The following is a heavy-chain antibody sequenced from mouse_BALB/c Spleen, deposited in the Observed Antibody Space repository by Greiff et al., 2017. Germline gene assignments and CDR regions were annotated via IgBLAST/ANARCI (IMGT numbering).Heavy chain of an antibody. J-gene: IGHJ3*01. D-gene: IGHD2-14*01. CDR3: AREYYRYDGFAY. CDR2: ISSGGSYT. CDR1: GFTFSSYA. Sequence: EVQVVESGGGLVKPGGSLKLSCAASGFTFSSYALSWVRQSPEKRLEWVAEISSGGSYTYYPDTVTGRFTISRDNAKKTLYLEMSSLRSEDTAMYYCAREYYRYDGFAYWGKGTRVTVSA. V-gene: IGHV5-9-4*01.